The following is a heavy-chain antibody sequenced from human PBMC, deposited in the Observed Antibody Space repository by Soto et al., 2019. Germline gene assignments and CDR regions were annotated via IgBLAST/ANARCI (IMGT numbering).Heavy chain of an antibody. D-gene: IGHD3-3*01. J-gene: IGHJ2*01. Sequence: EVQLVESGGGLVKPGGSLRLSCAASGFTFSSYSMNWVRQAPGKGLEWVSSISSSSSYIYYADSVKGRFTISRDNAKNSLYLQMNSLRAEDTAVYYCAIADYDFWSGYSNWYFDLWGRGTLVTVSS. CDR2: ISSSSSYI. CDR1: GFTFSSYS. CDR3: AIADYDFWSGYSNWYFDL. V-gene: IGHV3-21*01.